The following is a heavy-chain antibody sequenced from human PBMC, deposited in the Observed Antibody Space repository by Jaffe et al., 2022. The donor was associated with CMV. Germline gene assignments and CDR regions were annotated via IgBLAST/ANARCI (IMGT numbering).Heavy chain of an antibody. Sequence: EVQLVESGGGLVKPGGSLRLSCAASGFTFSSYSMNWVRQAPGKGLEWVSSISSSSSYIYYADSVKGRFTISRDNAKNSLYLQMNSLRAEDTAVYYCARVSYYDFWSGYYLGWPFDYWGQGTLVTVSS. V-gene: IGHV3-21*01. CDR3: ARVSYYDFWSGYYLGWPFDY. D-gene: IGHD3-3*01. CDR2: ISSSSSYI. CDR1: GFTFSSYS. J-gene: IGHJ4*02.